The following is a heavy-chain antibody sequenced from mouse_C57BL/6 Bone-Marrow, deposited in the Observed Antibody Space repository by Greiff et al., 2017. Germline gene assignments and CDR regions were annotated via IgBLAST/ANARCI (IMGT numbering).Heavy chain of an antibody. V-gene: IGHV1-62-2*01. D-gene: IGHD1-1*02. CDR1: GYTFTEYT. CDR2: FYPGSGSI. J-gene: IGHJ3*01. Sequence: QVQLQQSGAELVKPGASVKLSCKASGYTFTEYTIHWVKQRSGQGLEWIGWFYPGSGSIKYNEKFKDKATLTADKSSSTVYMELSRLTSEDSAVXSGARHEDRRGGSAAWFAYWGQGTLVTVSA. CDR3: ARHEDRRGGSAAWFAY.